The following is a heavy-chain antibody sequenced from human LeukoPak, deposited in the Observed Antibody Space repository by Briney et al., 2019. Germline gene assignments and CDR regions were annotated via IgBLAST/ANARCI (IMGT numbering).Heavy chain of an antibody. CDR3: ARDRGVGDYGGNYWFDP. Sequence: PSETLSLNCTVSGGSISSYYWSWIRQPPGKGLEWIGYIYYSGSTNYNPSLKSRVTISVDTSKNQFSLKLSSVTAADTAVYYCARDRGVGDYGGNYWFDPWGQGTLVTVSS. J-gene: IGHJ5*02. CDR2: IYYSGST. D-gene: IGHD4-23*01. CDR1: GGSISSYY. V-gene: IGHV4-59*01.